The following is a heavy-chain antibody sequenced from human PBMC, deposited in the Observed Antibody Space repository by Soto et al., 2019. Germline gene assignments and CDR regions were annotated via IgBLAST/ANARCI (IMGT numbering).Heavy chain of an antibody. CDR1: GFSFSSYS. CDR2: ISYDGNNK. CDR3: ARVTVVPAAIPHELRNWYFDL. Sequence: GGSLRLSCVASGFSFSSYSLHWVRQTPGKGLEWVAFISYDGNNKYYADSVKGRFTISRDNSRRKVYLQMNSLRLEGSAVYYCARVTVVPAAIPHELRNWYFDLWGRGTLVTVSS. V-gene: IGHV3-30-3*01. D-gene: IGHD2-2*02. J-gene: IGHJ2*01.